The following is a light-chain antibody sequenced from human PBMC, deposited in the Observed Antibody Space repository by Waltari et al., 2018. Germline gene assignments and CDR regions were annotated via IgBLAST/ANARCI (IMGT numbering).Light chain of an antibody. CDR2: RNN. V-gene: IGLV1-47*01. CDR1: SPNIGRSH. CDR3: ATWDDSLRGPV. J-gene: IGLJ2*01. Sequence: QSVLTPPPSASGTPGQRVTISCSGSSPNIGRSHVYWYQQLPGTAPKLLIYRNNQRPSAVPDRFSGSKSGTSASLAISGLRSEDEADYYCATWDDSLRGPVFGGGTKLTVL.